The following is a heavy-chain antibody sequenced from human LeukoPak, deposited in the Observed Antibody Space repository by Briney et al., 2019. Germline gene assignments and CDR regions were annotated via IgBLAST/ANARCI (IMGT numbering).Heavy chain of an antibody. D-gene: IGHD3-3*01. J-gene: IGHJ4*02. V-gene: IGHV3-21*04. CDR2: ISSSSSYI. CDR1: GFTFSNAY. Sequence: GGSLRLSCAASGFTFSNAYMNWVRQAPGKGLEWVSSISSSSSYIYYADSVKGRFTISRGNAKNSLYPQMNSLRAEDTAVYYCARGRGGFWRTEIDYWGQGTLVTVSS. CDR3: ARGRGGFWRTEIDY.